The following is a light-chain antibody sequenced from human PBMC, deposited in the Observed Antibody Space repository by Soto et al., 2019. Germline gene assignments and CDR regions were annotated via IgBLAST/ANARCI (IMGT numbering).Light chain of an antibody. CDR1: QSVTSA. CDR3: QQRTTWPT. Sequence: EIELTQSPATLSLSPGDRATLSCRASQSVTSALAWFQQKPGQAPRLLIYDVSRRATGIPARFSGSGSGTDFTLTINSLEPEDFAVYYCQQRTTWPTFGGGTKVEIK. V-gene: IGKV3-11*01. J-gene: IGKJ4*01. CDR2: DVS.